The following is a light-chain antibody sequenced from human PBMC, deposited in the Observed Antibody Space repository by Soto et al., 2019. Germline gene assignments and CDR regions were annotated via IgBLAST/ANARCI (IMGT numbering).Light chain of an antibody. V-gene: IGLV4-69*01. CDR1: SGHSSYA. CDR2: LNSDGSH. Sequence: QLVLTQSPSASASLGASVKLTCTLSSGHSSYAISWHQQQPEKGPRYLMKLNSDGSHSKGDGIPDRFSGSSSGAERYLTFSSLQSEDEADYYCPTWGTGIWVFGGGTKLTVL. CDR3: PTWGTGIWV. J-gene: IGLJ3*02.